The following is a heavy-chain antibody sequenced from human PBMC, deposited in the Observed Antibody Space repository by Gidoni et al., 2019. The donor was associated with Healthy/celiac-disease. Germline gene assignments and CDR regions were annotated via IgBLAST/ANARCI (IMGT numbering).Heavy chain of an antibody. D-gene: IGHD6-13*01. CDR3: ASSSWYIKTLDY. Sequence: QLQLQESGPGLVKPSETLSLTCTVSGGSISSSSYYWGWIRQPPGKGLAWIGSIYYSGSTYYNPSLKSRVTISVDTSKNQFSLKLSSVTAADTAVYYCASSSWYIKTLDYWGQGTLVTVSS. CDR2: IYYSGST. CDR1: GGSISSSSYY. J-gene: IGHJ4*02. V-gene: IGHV4-39*01.